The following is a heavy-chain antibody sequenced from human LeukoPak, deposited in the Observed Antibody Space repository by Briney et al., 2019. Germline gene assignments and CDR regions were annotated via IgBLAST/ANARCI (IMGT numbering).Heavy chain of an antibody. CDR3: AREIIGGASFLDY. J-gene: IGHJ4*02. CDR1: GFTFSNYN. V-gene: IGHV3-48*04. D-gene: IGHD1-26*01. CDR2: ISSSSSTM. Sequence: GGSLRLSCAASGFTFSNYNMNWVRQAPGKGLEWVSYISSSSSTMSYADSVKGRFTISRDNAKSSLYLQMNSLRAEDTAVYFCAREIIGGASFLDYWGQGTLVTVSS.